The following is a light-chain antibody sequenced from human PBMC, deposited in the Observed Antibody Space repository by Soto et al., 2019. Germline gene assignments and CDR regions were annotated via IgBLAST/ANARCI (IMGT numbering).Light chain of an antibody. CDR3: QQYGSSPRT. V-gene: IGKV3-20*01. Sequence: RHSRTVDGNYLAWYQQKPGQAPRLLIYAASSRATGIPDRFSGSGSGTDFTLTISRLEPEDFAVYYCQQYGSSPRTFGQGTKVDIK. J-gene: IGKJ1*01. CDR1: RTVDGNY. CDR2: AAS.